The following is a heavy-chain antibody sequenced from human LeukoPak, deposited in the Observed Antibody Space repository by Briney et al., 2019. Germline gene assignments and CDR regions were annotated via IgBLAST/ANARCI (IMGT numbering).Heavy chain of an antibody. CDR2: IRNDGGSR. CDR1: GFNFSSYP. J-gene: IGHJ4*02. CDR3: AKDFWSTYDAY. D-gene: IGHD3-3*01. Sequence: GGSLRLSCVASGFNFSSYPMHWVRQAPGKGLEWVAYIRNDGGSRMYADSVKGRFTISRDDSKNTLSLQMNSLRAEDTALYYCAKDFWSTYDAYWGQGTVVTVSS. V-gene: IGHV3-30*02.